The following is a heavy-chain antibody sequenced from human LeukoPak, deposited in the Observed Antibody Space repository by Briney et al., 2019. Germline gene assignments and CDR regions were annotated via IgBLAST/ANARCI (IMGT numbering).Heavy chain of an antibody. CDR2: ISGSGGST. CDR1: GFTFNSYA. CDR3: AKDPSLTTTFRFDF. J-gene: IGHJ4*02. D-gene: IGHD1-1*01. V-gene: IGHV3-23*01. Sequence: SGGSLRLSCAASGFTFNSYAMNWVRQAPGKGLEWVSGISGSGGSTYSADSVKGRFTISRDNSKNTLHLQMYSLRADDTAVYYCAKDPSLTTTFRFDFWGRGTLVTVSS.